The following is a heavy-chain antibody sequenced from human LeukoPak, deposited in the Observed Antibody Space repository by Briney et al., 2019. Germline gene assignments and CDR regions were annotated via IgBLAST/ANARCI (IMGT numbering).Heavy chain of an antibody. Sequence: GGSLRLSCAASGFTVSSNYISWVRQAPGKGLEWVSLIYTSGSTYYADSVKGRFTISRDNSKNTLYLQMNSLRAEDTAVYYCARVTTSGSYKFDNWGQGTLVTVSS. D-gene: IGHD3-10*01. CDR2: IYTSGST. V-gene: IGHV3-53*01. J-gene: IGHJ4*02. CDR1: GFTVSSNY. CDR3: ARVTTSGSYKFDN.